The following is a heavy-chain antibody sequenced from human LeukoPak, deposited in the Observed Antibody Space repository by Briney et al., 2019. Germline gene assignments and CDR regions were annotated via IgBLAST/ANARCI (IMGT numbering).Heavy chain of an antibody. CDR3: TRGAGWLIDY. J-gene: IGHJ4*02. CDR2: IHYSGNT. D-gene: IGHD3-16*01. V-gene: IGHV4-39*07. CDR1: GGSISSGTFH. Sequence: SETLSLTCTVSGGSISSGTFHWGWIRQPPGKGLEWIGSIHYSGNTYYNPSLKSRVTISLDTSKNQFSLKVNSVTAADTAVYYCTRGAGWLIDYWGQGTLVTVSS.